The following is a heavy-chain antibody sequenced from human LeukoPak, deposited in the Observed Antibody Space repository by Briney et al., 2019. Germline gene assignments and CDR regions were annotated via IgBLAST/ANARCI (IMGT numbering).Heavy chain of an antibody. CDR1: GFTFSSYA. CDR2: ISYEGSNK. D-gene: IGHD5-18*01. J-gene: IGHJ4*02. Sequence: GGSLRLSCAASGFTFSSYAMHWARQAPGKGLEWLAVISYEGSNKYYADSVEGRFTIPRDNSKNKLYLKMNSLRAEDTAVYYCARSGYSYGSYYYDYWGQGTLVTVSS. CDR3: ARSGYSYGSYYYDY. V-gene: IGHV3-30-3*01.